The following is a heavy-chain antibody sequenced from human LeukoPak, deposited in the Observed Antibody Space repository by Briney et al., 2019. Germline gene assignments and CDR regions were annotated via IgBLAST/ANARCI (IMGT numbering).Heavy chain of an antibody. Sequence: PSETLSLTCAVSGDSINNNYWWRWVRQFPGKGLEWIGEIYRSGSTNYNPSLKSRVTISVDTSKNQFSLKLSSVTAADTAVYYCARVKGNYQNWFDPWGQGTLVTVSS. J-gene: IGHJ5*02. D-gene: IGHD1-7*01. CDR2: IYRSGST. V-gene: IGHV4-4*02. CDR3: ARVKGNYQNWFDP. CDR1: GDSINNNYW.